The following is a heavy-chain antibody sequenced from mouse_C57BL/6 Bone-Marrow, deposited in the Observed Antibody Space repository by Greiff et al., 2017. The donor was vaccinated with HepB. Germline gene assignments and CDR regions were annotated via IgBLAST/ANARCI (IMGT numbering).Heavy chain of an antibody. J-gene: IGHJ4*01. CDR1: GFTFSSYA. CDR2: ISDGGSYT. V-gene: IGHV5-4*01. Sequence: EVKLVESGGGLVKPGGSLKLSCAASGFTFSSYAMSWVRQTPEKRLEWVATISDGGSYTYYPDNIKGRFTISRDNAKNNLYLQMNHLKSEDTAMYDCARDRAMDYWGQGTSVTVSS. CDR3: ARDRAMDY.